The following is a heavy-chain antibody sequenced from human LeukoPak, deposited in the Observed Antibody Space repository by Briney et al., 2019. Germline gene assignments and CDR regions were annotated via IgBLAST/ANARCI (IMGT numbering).Heavy chain of an antibody. D-gene: IGHD2-2*01. CDR2: ISYDGSNK. CDR3: ARNKDGYCSSTSCYYYYGMDV. Sequence: GGSLRLSCAASGFTFSSYAMHWVRQAPGKGLEWVAVISYDGSNKYYADSVKGRFTISRDNSKNTLYLQMNSLRAEDTAVYYCARNKDGYCSSTSCYYYYGMDVWGQGTTVTVSS. V-gene: IGHV3-30*14. CDR1: GFTFSSYA. J-gene: IGHJ6*02.